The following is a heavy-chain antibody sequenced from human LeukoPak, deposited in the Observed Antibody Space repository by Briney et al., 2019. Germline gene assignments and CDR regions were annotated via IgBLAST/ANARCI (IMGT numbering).Heavy chain of an antibody. D-gene: IGHD6-13*01. CDR3: ARDPLIAAAGTIFDY. CDR2: ISSSSTTR. CDR1: GFTFSSCS. J-gene: IGHJ4*02. Sequence: GGSLRLSCVVSGFTFSSCSMNWVRQAPGKGLEWVSYISSSSTTRYYADSVKGRFTISRDNAKNLLYLQMNSLRDEDSAVYYCARDPLIAAAGTIFDYWGQGTLVTVSS. V-gene: IGHV3-48*02.